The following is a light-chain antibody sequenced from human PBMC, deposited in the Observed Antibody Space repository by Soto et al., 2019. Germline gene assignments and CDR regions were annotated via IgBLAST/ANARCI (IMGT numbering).Light chain of an antibody. J-gene: IGKJ1*01. CDR1: QTISSW. Sequence: DIQMTQSPSTLSGSVGDRVTITCRASQTISSWLAWYQQKPGNAPKLLIYKASTLKSGVPSRFSGSGSGTEFNLTISSLQPDDFATYYCKHYNSYSEAFGQGTKVELK. V-gene: IGKV1-5*03. CDR3: KHYNSYSEA. CDR2: KAS.